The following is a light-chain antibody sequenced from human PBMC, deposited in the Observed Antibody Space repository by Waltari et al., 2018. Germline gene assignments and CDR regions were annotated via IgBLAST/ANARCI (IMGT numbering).Light chain of an antibody. CDR2: VVS. Sequence: QSALTQPRSVSGSPGQSVTISCTGTSSDAGGYHDVSWYQQHPGKAPKHIIYVVSNRPSGVPDRFSGSKSGNTASLTISGLQAEDESDYYCCSYAGSYTSHVVFGGGTKLTVL. CDR3: CSYAGSYTSHVV. CDR1: SSDAGGYHD. V-gene: IGLV2-11*01. J-gene: IGLJ2*01.